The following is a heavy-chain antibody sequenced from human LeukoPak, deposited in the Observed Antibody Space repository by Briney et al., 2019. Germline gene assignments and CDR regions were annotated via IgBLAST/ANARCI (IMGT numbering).Heavy chain of an antibody. J-gene: IGHJ4*02. V-gene: IGHV4-34*01. CDR3: ARRAGYDYGKIDH. CDR2: INDSGST. Sequence: SETLSLTCAVYGGSFSGYYWSWIRQPPGKGLEWIGEINDSGSTYYNPSLKRRVTISVDTSNNRVSLKVDSVIAADTGVYYCARRAGYDYGKIDHWGRGTLVTVSS. CDR1: GGSFSGYY. D-gene: IGHD5-18*01.